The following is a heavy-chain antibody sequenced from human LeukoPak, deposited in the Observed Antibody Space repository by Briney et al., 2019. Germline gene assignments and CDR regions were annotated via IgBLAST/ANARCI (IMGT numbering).Heavy chain of an antibody. D-gene: IGHD6-19*01. V-gene: IGHV4-59*01. Sequence: SETLSLTCTVSGGSISSYYWSWIRQPPGKGLEWIGYIYYSGSTNYNPSLKSRVTISVDTSKNQFSLKLSSVTAADTAVYYCARGEDIAVAGTLDYWGQGTLVTVSS. J-gene: IGHJ4*02. CDR2: IYYSGST. CDR1: GGSISSYY. CDR3: ARGEDIAVAGTLDY.